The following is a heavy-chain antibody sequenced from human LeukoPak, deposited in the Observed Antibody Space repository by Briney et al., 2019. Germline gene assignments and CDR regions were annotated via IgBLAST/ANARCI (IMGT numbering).Heavy chain of an antibody. CDR2: ISSSSSTI. J-gene: IGHJ6*03. V-gene: IGHV3-48*01. CDR1: GFTFSSYS. CDR3: ARVACSSTSCQRYYYYYYMDV. D-gene: IGHD2-2*01. Sequence: GGSLRLSCAASGFTFSSYSMNWVRQAPGKGLEWVSYISSSSSTIYYADSVKGRFTISRDNAKNSLYLQMNSLRAEDTAVYYCARVACSSTSCQRYYYYYYMDVWGKGTTVTVSS.